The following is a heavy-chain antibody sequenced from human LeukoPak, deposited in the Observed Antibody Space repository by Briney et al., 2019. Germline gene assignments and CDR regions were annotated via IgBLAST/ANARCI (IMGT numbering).Heavy chain of an antibody. CDR2: IYTSGST. Sequence: KPSQTLSLTCTVPGGSISSYYWSWIRQPAGNGLEWIGRIYTSGSTNYNPSLKSRVTMSVDTSKNQFSLKLSSVTAADTAVYYCARGPPDYYDSSPFDYWGQGTLVTVSS. CDR3: ARGPPDYYDSSPFDY. J-gene: IGHJ4*02. V-gene: IGHV4-4*07. CDR1: GGSISSYY. D-gene: IGHD3-22*01.